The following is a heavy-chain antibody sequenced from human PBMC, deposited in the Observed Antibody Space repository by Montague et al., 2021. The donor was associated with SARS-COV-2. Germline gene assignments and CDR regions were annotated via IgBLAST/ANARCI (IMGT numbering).Heavy chain of an antibody. CDR1: GDSVSSNTAA. J-gene: IGHJ4*02. V-gene: IGHV6-1*01. D-gene: IGHD1-26*01. Sequence: XAISGDSVSSNTAAWNWIRQSPSRGLEWLGRTCYRSKWYYDYAVSVKSRMTISPDTSKNQFSLQLSSVTPEDRAVYYCAGDPRYSLSRSFDYWGQGTLVTVSS. CDR3: AGDPRYSLSRSFDY. CDR2: TCYRSKWYY.